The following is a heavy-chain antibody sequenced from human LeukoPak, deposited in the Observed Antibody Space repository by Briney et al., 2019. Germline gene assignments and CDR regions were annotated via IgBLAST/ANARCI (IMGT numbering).Heavy chain of an antibody. V-gene: IGHV3-30-3*01. CDR2: ISYDGSNK. CDR3: ARDHLGWLQKTEFDY. J-gene: IGHJ4*02. Sequence: KSGGSLRLSCAASGFAFSSYAMHWVRQAPGKGLEWVAVISYDGSNKYYADSVKGRFTISRDNAKNSLYLQMNSLRAEDTAVYYCARDHLGWLQKTEFDYWGQGTLVTVSS. D-gene: IGHD5-24*01. CDR1: GFAFSSYA.